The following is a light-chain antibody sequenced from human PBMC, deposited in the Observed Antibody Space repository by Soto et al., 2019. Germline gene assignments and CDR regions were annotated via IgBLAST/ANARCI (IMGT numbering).Light chain of an antibody. Sequence: EIVLTQSPATLSVSPGDRVTLSCRASQSVDINLAWYQQKAGQAPRLLVYGASTKATGIPDRFSGSGSGTDFTLTISRLEPEDFAVYYCQQYGSSGTFGQGTKVDIK. V-gene: IGKV3-20*01. CDR1: QSVDIN. J-gene: IGKJ1*01. CDR3: QQYGSSGT. CDR2: GAS.